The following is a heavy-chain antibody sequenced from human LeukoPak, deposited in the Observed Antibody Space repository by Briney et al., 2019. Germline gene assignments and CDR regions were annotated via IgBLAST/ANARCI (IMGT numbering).Heavy chain of an antibody. J-gene: IGHJ6*02. Sequence: PSKTLSLTCTVSGGSISSYYWSWIRQHPGKGLEWIGYIYYSGSTYYNPSLKSRVTISVDTSKNQFSLKLSSVTAADTAVYYCASHDSSSWAPYYYYGMDVWGQGTTVTVSS. CDR1: GGSISSYY. CDR3: ASHDSSSWAPYYYYGMDV. CDR2: IYYSGST. V-gene: IGHV4-59*06. D-gene: IGHD6-13*01.